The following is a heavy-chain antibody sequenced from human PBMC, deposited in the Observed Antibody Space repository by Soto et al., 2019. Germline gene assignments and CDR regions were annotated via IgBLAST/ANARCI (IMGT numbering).Heavy chain of an antibody. D-gene: IGHD6-13*01. CDR2: ISGSGSNT. Sequence: EVQLLESGGGLVQPGGSLRLSCAASGFTFSSYAVSWVRQAPGKGLEWVSAISGSGSNTYYTDSGKGRFTISRDNSKNALYLQWNSLRAEDTAVYYWSKDIESMAARRVAGYSTSWYHEYWGQGTLVTVSS. CDR1: GFTFSSYA. J-gene: IGHJ4*02. V-gene: IGHV3-23*01. CDR3: SKDIESMAARRVAGYSTSWYHEY.